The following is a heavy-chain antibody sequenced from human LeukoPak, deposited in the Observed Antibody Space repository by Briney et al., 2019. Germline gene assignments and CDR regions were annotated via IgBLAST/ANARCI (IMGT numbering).Heavy chain of an antibody. Sequence: GESLKISCKGSGHSFTSYWIGWVRQMPGKGLEWMGIIYPGDSDTKYSPSFQGQVTISADKSISTAYLQWSSLKASDSAMFYCARQRRIGEVLIPELDYWGQGTLVTVSS. CDR2: IYPGDSDT. V-gene: IGHV5-51*01. D-gene: IGHD3-3*01. J-gene: IGHJ4*02. CDR1: GHSFTSYW. CDR3: ARQRRIGEVLIPELDY.